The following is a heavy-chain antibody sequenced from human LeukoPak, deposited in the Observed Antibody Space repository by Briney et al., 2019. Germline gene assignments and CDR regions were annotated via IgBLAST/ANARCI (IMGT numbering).Heavy chain of an antibody. V-gene: IGHV3-74*01. CDR3: ARSSYPYYFDY. Sequence: GGSLRLSCGASGFSFSSYWMHWVRQAPGKGLMWVSRVNSDGSSTTYADSVEGRFTISGDNARNTLYLQMNSLRAEDTAVYYCARSSYPYYFDYWGQGTLVTVSS. J-gene: IGHJ4*02. D-gene: IGHD6-19*01. CDR2: VNSDGSST. CDR1: GFSFSSYW.